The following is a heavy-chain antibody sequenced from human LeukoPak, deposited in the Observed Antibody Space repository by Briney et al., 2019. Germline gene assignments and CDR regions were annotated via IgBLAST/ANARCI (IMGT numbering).Heavy chain of an antibody. CDR2: IYHGGNT. D-gene: IGHD1-1*01. Sequence: SGTLSLTCAVSGGSITSHNWWSWVRQTPGEGLEWIGEIYHGGNTHYNTSLESRVTMSVDKSRSQFSLNLYSVTAADTAVYYCASHLAVSGTRGFDYWGQGILVTVSS. J-gene: IGHJ4*02. V-gene: IGHV4-4*02. CDR3: ASHLAVSGTRGFDY. CDR1: GGSITSHNW.